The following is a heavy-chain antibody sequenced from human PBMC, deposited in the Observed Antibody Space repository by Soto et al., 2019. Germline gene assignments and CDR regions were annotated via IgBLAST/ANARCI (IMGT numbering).Heavy chain of an antibody. Sequence: SETLSLTCTVSGGSISSYYWSWIRQPPGKGLEWIGYIYYSGSTNYNPSLKSRVTISVDTSKNQFSLKLSSVTAADTAVYYCARHRKRGGGGDLDVWGQGNKVTLPS. CDR2: IYYSGST. J-gene: IGHJ6*02. CDR1: GGSISSYY. D-gene: IGHD3-16*01. V-gene: IGHV4-59*08. CDR3: ARHRKRGGGGDLDV.